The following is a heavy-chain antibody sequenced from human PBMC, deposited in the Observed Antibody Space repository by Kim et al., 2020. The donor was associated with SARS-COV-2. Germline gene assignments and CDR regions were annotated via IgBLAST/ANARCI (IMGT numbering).Heavy chain of an antibody. J-gene: IGHJ4*02. V-gene: IGHV3-21*01. D-gene: IGHD3-16*02. Sequence: GGSLRLSCAASGFTFSSYSMNWVRQAPGKGLEWVSSISSSSSYIYYADSVKGRFTISRDNAKNSLYLQMNSLRAEDTAVYYCARGALGELSLSLNYWGQGTLVTVSS. CDR3: ARGALGELSLSLNY. CDR2: ISSSSSYI. CDR1: GFTFSSYS.